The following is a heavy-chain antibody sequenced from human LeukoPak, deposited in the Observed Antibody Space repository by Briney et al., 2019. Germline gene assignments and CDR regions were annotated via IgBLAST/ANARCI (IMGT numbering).Heavy chain of an antibody. V-gene: IGHV1-69*05. J-gene: IGHJ4*02. CDR1: GGTFSSYA. Sequence: ASVKVSCKASGGTFSSYAISWVRQAPGQGLEWMGRIIPIFGTANYAQKFQGRVTITTDESTSTAYMELSSLRSEDTAVCYCARTAVSTVAGTAPFDYWGQGTLVTVSS. D-gene: IGHD6-19*01. CDR2: IIPIFGTA. CDR3: ARTAVSTVAGTAPFDY.